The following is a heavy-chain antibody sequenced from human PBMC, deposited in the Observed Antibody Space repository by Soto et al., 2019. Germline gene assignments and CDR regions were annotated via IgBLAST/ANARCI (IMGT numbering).Heavy chain of an antibody. D-gene: IGHD3-16*01. J-gene: IGHJ4*02. CDR1: GFTFSSYS. CDR2: ISSSSSYI. Sequence: EVQLVESGGGLVKHGGSLRLSCAASGFTFSSYSMNWVRQAPGKWLEWVSSISSSSSYIYYADSVKGRFTISRDNAKNSLYLQMNSLRAEATAVYYCARDRGGFLDCWGQGTLVTVSS. V-gene: IGHV3-21*01. CDR3: ARDRGGFLDC.